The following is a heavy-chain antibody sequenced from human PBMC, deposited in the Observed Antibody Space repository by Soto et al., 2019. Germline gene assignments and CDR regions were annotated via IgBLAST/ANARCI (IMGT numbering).Heavy chain of an antibody. V-gene: IGHV1-69*13. Sequence: SVKVSCKASGGTFSSYAISWLRQAPGQGLEWMGGIIPIFGTANYAQKFQGRVTITADESTSTAYMELSSLRSEDTAVYYCARDRDSSGSYLDYWGQGTLVTVSS. CDR3: ARDRDSSGSYLDY. J-gene: IGHJ4*02. D-gene: IGHD3-22*01. CDR2: IIPIFGTA. CDR1: GGTFSSYA.